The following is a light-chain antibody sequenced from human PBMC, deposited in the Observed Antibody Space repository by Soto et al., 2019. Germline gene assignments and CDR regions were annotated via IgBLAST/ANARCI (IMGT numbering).Light chain of an antibody. V-gene: IGKV3-15*01. CDR1: QSVSSN. J-gene: IGKJ2*01. Sequence: EIVMTQSPATLSVSPGERATLSCRASQSVSSNLAWYQQKPGQAPRLLIYGASTRATGIPARFSGSGSGTELTLTIRSLQSEDFAVYNCQQYNNWPGYTFGQGTKLEIK. CDR2: GAS. CDR3: QQYNNWPGYT.